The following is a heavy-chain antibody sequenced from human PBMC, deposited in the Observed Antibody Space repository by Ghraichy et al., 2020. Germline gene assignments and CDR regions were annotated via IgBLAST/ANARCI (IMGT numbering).Heavy chain of an antibody. J-gene: IGHJ3*02. CDR3: ESKFYDLDAFDI. Sequence: GGSLRLSCAASGFTFSSYAMHWVRQAPGKGLEWVAVISYDGSNKYYADSVKGRFTISRDNSKNTLYLQMNSLRAEDTAVYYCESKFYDLDAFDIWGQGTMVTVSS. D-gene: IGHD3-16*01. CDR2: ISYDGSNK. CDR1: GFTFSSYA. V-gene: IGHV3-30*04.